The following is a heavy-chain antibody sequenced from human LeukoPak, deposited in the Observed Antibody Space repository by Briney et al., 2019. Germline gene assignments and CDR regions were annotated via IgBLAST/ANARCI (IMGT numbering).Heavy chain of an antibody. D-gene: IGHD3-22*01. J-gene: IGHJ4*02. CDR2: IIPIFGTA. CDR1: GGTFSSYA. Sequence: ASVKVSCKASGGTFSSYAISWVRQAPGQGLEWMGRIIPIFGTANYAQKFQGRVTITTDESTSTAYMELSSLRSEDTAVYYCARVSHQGDYYDHDYWGQGTPVTVSS. V-gene: IGHV1-69*05. CDR3: ARVSHQGDYYDHDY.